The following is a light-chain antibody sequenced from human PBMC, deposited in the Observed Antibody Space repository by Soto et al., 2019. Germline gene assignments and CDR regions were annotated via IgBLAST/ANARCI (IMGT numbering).Light chain of an antibody. CDR3: QQYGSSPGIT. V-gene: IGKV3-20*01. CDR2: GAS. Sequence: EIVLTQSPGTLSLSPGERATLSCRARQSVSSIYLAWYQQKPGQAPRLLIYGASGRATGIPDRFGGSGSGTDFTLTITRLEPEDFAVYYCQQYGSSPGITFGQGTRLEIK. CDR1: QSVSSIY. J-gene: IGKJ5*01.